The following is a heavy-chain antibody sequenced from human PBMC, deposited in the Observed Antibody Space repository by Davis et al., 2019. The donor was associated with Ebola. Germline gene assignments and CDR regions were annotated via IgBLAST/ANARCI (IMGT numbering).Heavy chain of an antibody. J-gene: IGHJ6*02. CDR1: GYTFTSYA. CDR3: ATDPSGYGMDV. D-gene: IGHD3-10*01. V-gene: IGHV1-3*01. Sequence: ASVKVSCKASGYTFTSYAMHWVRQAPGQRLEWMGWINAGNGNTKYSQKFQGRVTITADESTSTAYMELSSLRSEDTAVYYCATDPSGYGMDVWGQGTTVTVSS. CDR2: INAGNGNT.